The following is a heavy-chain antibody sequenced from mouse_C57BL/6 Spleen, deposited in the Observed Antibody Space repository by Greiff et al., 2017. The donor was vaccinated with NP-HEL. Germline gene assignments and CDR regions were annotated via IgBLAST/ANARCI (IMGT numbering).Heavy chain of an antibody. CDR3: TREGITQGYFDV. CDR2: ISSGGDYI. D-gene: IGHD2-4*01. Sequence: EVKLMESGEGLVKPGGSLKLSCAASGFTFSSYAMSWVRQTPEKRLEWVAYISSGGDYIYYADTVKGRFTISRDNARNTLYLQMSSLKSEDTAMYYCTREGITQGYFDVWGTGTTVTVSS. J-gene: IGHJ1*03. V-gene: IGHV5-9-1*02. CDR1: GFTFSSYA.